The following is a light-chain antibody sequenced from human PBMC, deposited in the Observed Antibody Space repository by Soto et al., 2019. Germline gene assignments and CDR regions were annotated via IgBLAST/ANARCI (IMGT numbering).Light chain of an antibody. V-gene: IGKV1-5*01. CDR2: DAS. Sequence: DIQMTQSPSTLPASVGDRVTITCRASQSISNWLAWYKQKPGKAPKLLIYDASSLESGVPSRLSGSGSGTEFTLTISSMKPDDFATYYCQQYNSYSTFGHGTKVDIK. CDR3: QQYNSYST. CDR1: QSISNW. J-gene: IGKJ1*01.